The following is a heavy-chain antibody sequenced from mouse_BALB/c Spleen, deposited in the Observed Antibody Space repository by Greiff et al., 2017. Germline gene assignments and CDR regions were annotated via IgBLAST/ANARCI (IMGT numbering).Heavy chain of an antibody. CDR1: GYAFTNYL. J-gene: IGHJ2*01. CDR2: INPGSGGT. D-gene: IGHD4-1*01. CDR3: ARWEGAPYFDY. V-gene: IGHV1-54*01. Sequence: VQLQQSGAELVRPGTSVKVSCKASGYAFTNYLIEWVKQRPGQGLEWIGVINPGSGGTNYNEKFKGKATLTADKSSSTAYMQLSSLTSDDSAVYFCARWEGAPYFDYWGQGTTLTVSS.